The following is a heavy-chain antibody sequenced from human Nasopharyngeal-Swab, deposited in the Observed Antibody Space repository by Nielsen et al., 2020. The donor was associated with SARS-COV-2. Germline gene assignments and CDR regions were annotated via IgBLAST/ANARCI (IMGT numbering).Heavy chain of an antibody. Sequence: KVSCKGSGYSFTSYWIGWVRQMPGKGLEWMGIIYPGGSDTRYSPSFQGQVTISADKSISTAYLQWSSLKASDTAMYYCARLIGGRSGYFGMDVWGQGTTVTVSS. V-gene: IGHV5-51*01. D-gene: IGHD3-3*01. CDR3: ARLIGGRSGYFGMDV. CDR2: IYPGGSDT. J-gene: IGHJ6*02. CDR1: GYSFTSYW.